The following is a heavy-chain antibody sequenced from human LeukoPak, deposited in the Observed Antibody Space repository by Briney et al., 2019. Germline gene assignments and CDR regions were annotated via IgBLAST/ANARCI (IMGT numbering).Heavy chain of an antibody. V-gene: IGHV4-61*02. CDR2: IYTSGST. J-gene: IGHJ4*02. CDR1: GGSISSGSYY. Sequence: PSETLSLTCTVSGGSISSGSYYWSWIRQPAGKGLEWIGRIYTSGSTNYNPSLKSRVTISVDTSKNQFSLKLSSVTAADTAVYYCARTPYYYDSSGYAFDYWGQGTLVTVSS. CDR3: ARTPYYYDSSGYAFDY. D-gene: IGHD3-22*01.